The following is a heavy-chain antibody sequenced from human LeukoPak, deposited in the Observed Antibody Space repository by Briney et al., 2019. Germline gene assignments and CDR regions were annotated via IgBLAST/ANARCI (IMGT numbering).Heavy chain of an antibody. J-gene: IGHJ4*02. Sequence: GGSLRLSCTASGFTFSSYSMNWVRQAPGKGLEWVSSISSSSSYIYYADSVKGRFTISRDNAKNSLYLQMNSLRAEDTAVYYCAHVDTAMVMGYWGQGTLVTVSS. CDR1: GFTFSSYS. D-gene: IGHD5-18*01. V-gene: IGHV3-21*01. CDR2: ISSSSSYI. CDR3: AHVDTAMVMGY.